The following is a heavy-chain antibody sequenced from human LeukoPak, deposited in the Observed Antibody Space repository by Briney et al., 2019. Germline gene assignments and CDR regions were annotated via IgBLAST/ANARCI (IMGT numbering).Heavy chain of an antibody. CDR2: ISSSGSGGNT. CDR1: GVTLSNYA. Sequence: PGGSLRLSCVASGVTLSNYAMSWARQAPGKGREWVLGISSSGSGGNTYYADSVKGRFTISRDSSRNTLFLHMNTLRAEHTAIYQCAKAPTVGASYWYFDLSGRGKLVTASS. J-gene: IGHJ2*01. CDR3: AKAPTVGASYWYFDL. D-gene: IGHD1-26*01. V-gene: IGHV3-23*01.